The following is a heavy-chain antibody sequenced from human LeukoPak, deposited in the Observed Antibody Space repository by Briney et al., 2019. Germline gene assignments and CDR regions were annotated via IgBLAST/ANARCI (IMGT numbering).Heavy chain of an antibody. D-gene: IGHD6-19*01. CDR2: ITSRSSSI. J-gene: IGHJ4*02. Sequence: GGSLRLSCAASGFTFSNYNMNWVRQAPGKGLEWVSHITSRSSSIYYADSVKGRFTISRDNAQNSLYLQMNSLRAEDTAVYYCARAPEWLIFDYWGQGTLVTVSS. V-gene: IGHV3-48*01. CDR3: ARAPEWLIFDY. CDR1: GFTFSNYN.